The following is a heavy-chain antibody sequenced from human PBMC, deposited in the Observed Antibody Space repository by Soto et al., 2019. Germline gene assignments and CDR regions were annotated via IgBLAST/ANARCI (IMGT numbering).Heavy chain of an antibody. V-gene: IGHV3-23*01. CDR2: ISGSGGST. Sequence: GGSLRLSCAASGFTFSSYAMSWVRQAPGKGLEWVSAISGSGGSTYYADSVKGRFTISRDNSKNKLYLQMNSLRAEDTAVYYCAKANDILTGPALLDAFDIWGQGTMVTVSS. CDR3: AKANDILTGPALLDAFDI. D-gene: IGHD3-9*01. CDR1: GFTFSSYA. J-gene: IGHJ3*02.